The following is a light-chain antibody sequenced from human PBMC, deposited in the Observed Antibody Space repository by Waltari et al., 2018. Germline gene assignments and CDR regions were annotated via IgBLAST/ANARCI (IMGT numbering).Light chain of an antibody. J-gene: IGLJ2*01. CDR3: AGWLDSLNVVV. Sequence: QSVLTQPPSASGPPAQRVTISCSGRNSNLGRNTVNCYHHLPGTAPKPLLYNNHQRPPGLPHRFSGSKTGTSAPLAIIGVLAEYEAYYYCAGWLDSLNVVVFGGRTKLTVL. CDR2: NNH. CDR1: NSNLGRNT. V-gene: IGLV1-44*01.